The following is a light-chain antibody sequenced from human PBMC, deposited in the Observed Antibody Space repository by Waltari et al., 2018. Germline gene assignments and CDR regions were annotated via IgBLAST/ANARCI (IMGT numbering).Light chain of an antibody. Sequence: DIVMTQSPDSLAVSLGERATINCKSSQSVLYSSNNKNYLAWYQQKPGQPPKLLIYWASTRESGGPDRFIGSGSWTDFTLTISSLQAEDVAVYYCQQYYSTPPTFGQGTKVEIK. J-gene: IGKJ1*01. V-gene: IGKV4-1*01. CDR2: WAS. CDR1: QSVLYSSNNKNY. CDR3: QQYYSTPPT.